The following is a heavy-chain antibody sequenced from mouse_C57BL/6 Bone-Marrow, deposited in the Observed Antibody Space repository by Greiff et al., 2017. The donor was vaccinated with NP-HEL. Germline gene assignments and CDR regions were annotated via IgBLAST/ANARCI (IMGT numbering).Heavy chain of an antibody. CDR2: INPDSSTI. J-gene: IGHJ4*01. D-gene: IGHD2-1*01. CDR3: ARQSFYYGSYYAMDY. CDR1: GIAFSRYW. Sequence: EVKLVESGGGLVQPGGSLKLSCAASGIAFSRYWMSWVRRAPGKGLEWIGEINPDSSTINYAPSLKDKFIISRDNAKNTLYLQMSKVRSEDTALYYCARQSFYYGSYYAMDYWGQGTSVTVSS. V-gene: IGHV4-1*01.